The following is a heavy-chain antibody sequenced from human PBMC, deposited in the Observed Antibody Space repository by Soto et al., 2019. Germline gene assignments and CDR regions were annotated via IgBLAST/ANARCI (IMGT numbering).Heavy chain of an antibody. V-gene: IGHV2-5*04. CDR2: IYWNDDK. J-gene: IGHJ3*02. CDR1: GFSLSSSGVG. D-gene: IGHD6-13*01. CDR3: VHILQFSSSWGLWAFDI. Sequence: SGPTLVNPTQTLTLTCTFSGFSLSSSGVGVGWIRQPPGKALEWLALIYWNDDKRSSPSLKSRLIITKDTSRNQVVLTMINMDPVDTGTYYCVHILQFSSSWGLWAFDIWGQGTLVTVSS.